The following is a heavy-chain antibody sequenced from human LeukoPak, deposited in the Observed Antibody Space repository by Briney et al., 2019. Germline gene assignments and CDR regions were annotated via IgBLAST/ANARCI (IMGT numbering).Heavy chain of an antibody. D-gene: IGHD6-13*01. Sequence: KPSETLSLTCTVSGGSISSSSYYWGWIRQPPGKGLDWIGSIYYSGSTYYNPSIKSPVTISVDTSKNQFSLKLSSVTAADTAVYYCARHEYSSSWIYYYYYMDVWGKGTTVTVSS. CDR3: ARHEYSSSWIYYYYYMDV. J-gene: IGHJ6*03. V-gene: IGHV4-39*01. CDR2: IYYSGST. CDR1: GGSISSSSYY.